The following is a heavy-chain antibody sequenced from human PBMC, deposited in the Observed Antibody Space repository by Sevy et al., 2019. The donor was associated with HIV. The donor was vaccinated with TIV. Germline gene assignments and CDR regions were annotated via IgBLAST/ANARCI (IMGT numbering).Heavy chain of an antibody. D-gene: IGHD2-8*02. J-gene: IGHJ4*02. CDR1: GGSISSSAYY. Sequence: SETLSLTCTVSGGSISSSAYYWGWIRRPPGKGLEWIGSISYAGNTYYNPSLKSRATISVDTSNNHFSLKLTSMTAADTAVYYCASPLLYWLYWGQGLLVTVSS. CDR2: ISYAGNT. CDR3: ASPLLYWLY. V-gene: IGHV4-39*02.